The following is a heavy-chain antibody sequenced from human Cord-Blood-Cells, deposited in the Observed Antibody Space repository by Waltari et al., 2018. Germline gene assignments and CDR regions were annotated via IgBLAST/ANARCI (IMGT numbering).Heavy chain of an antibody. J-gene: IGHJ4*02. CDR1: GFTFSSYS. Sequence: EVQLVESGGGLVKPGGSLRLSCAASGFTFSSYSMNWVRQAPGKGLGWVSSISSSSSYIYYAGSVKGRFTICRDNAKNSLYLQMNSLGAEDTAVYYCARGGDYGDYPDYWGQGTLVTVSS. V-gene: IGHV3-21*01. CDR3: ARGGDYGDYPDY. D-gene: IGHD4-17*01. CDR2: ISSSSSYI.